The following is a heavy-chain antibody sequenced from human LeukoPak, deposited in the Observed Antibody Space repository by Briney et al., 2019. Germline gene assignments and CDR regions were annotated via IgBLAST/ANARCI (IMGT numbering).Heavy chain of an antibody. D-gene: IGHD2-2*01. CDR1: GYTFTGYY. J-gene: IGHJ5*02. Sequence: ASVKVSCKASGYTFTGYYMHWVRQAPGQGLGWMEWINPNSGGTDYAQKFQGRVTMTRDTSISTAYMELSRLRSDDTAVYYCARRGRYCSSTSCFGTGRLDPWGQGTLVTVSS. CDR3: ARRGRYCSSTSCFGTGRLDP. CDR2: INPNSGGT. V-gene: IGHV1-2*02.